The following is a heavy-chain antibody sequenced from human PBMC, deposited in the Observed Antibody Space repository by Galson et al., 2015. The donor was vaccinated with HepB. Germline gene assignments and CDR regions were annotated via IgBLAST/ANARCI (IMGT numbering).Heavy chain of an antibody. D-gene: IGHD3-10*01. Sequence: SLRLSCAASGFTFNSYAMTWVRQAPGKGLEWVSSISSSTVNTYYADSVKGRFTVSRDNSKNTLYVQMNSLRAEDTALYYCAKGRNSGNYYKGLDAFDMWGQGTMVTVSS. CDR3: AKGRNSGNYYKGLDAFDM. V-gene: IGHV3-23*01. CDR1: GFTFNSYA. CDR2: ISSSTVNT. J-gene: IGHJ3*02.